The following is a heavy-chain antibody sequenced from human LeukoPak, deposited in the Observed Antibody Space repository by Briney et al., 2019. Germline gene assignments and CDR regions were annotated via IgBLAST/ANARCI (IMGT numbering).Heavy chain of an antibody. CDR1: GYSSATYW. CDR2: IYPHDANT. J-gene: IGHJ4*02. V-gene: IGHV5-51*01. CDR3: ARGISDYDRSFDF. Sequence: AESLKISCKGSGYSSATYWICWVRQMPGKGLEWMAIIYPHDANTRYSPSFQGQVTISAAKSTNTAYLQWRSLKASDTAMYYCARGISDYDRSFDFWGQGTLVTVSS. D-gene: IGHD3-16*01.